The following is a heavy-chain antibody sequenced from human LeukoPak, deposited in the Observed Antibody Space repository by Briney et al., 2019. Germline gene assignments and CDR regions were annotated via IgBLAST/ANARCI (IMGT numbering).Heavy chain of an antibody. Sequence: GGSLRLSCAASGFSFSSYTMSWVRQAPGKGLEWVSSISASSTYIYYADSVKGRFTISRDNAKNSLYLQMNSLRAEDTAVYYCARDACSGGSCYLWASDIWGQGTMVTVSS. CDR1: GFSFSSYT. V-gene: IGHV3-21*01. D-gene: IGHD2-15*01. CDR2: ISASSTYI. J-gene: IGHJ3*02. CDR3: ARDACSGGSCYLWASDI.